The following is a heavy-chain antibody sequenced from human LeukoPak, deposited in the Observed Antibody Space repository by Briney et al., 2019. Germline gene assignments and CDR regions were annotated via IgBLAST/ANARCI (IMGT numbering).Heavy chain of an antibody. CDR1: AFTFSNYW. V-gene: IGHV3-7*01. J-gene: IGHJ4*02. CDR2: IKPAGSGK. CDR3: ARDARTRGSDY. Sequence: PGGSLRLSCAASAFTFSNYWMSWVRQAPGKGLEWVANIKPAGSGKYYVDSVKGRFTISRDNAKNSLFLRMNSLRAEDTAVYYCARDARTRGSDYWGQGTLVTVPS.